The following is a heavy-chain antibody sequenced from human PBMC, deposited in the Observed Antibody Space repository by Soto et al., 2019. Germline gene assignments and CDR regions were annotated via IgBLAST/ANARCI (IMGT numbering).Heavy chain of an antibody. Sequence: ASVKVSCKASGGTFSSYAISWVRQAPGQWLEWMGGIIPIFGTANYAQKFQGRVTITADESTSTAYMELSSLRSEDTAVYYRARGRGSGSFDYWGQGTLVTVSS. CDR1: GGTFSSYA. D-gene: IGHD3-10*01. CDR3: ARGRGSGSFDY. J-gene: IGHJ4*02. CDR2: IIPIFGTA. V-gene: IGHV1-69*13.